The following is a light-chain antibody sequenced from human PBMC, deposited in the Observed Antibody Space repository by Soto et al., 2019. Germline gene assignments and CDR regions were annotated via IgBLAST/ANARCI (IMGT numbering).Light chain of an antibody. CDR3: HQYDYVPCT. V-gene: IGKV3-15*01. CDR2: GAS. Sequence: VLTQFPSTLSVSRGERATLSCRASQSVSSNVAWYQQIPGQTPRLLIYGASTRATGIPVRFSGSGSGTEFTLTISSLQSEDFAVYYCHQYDYVPCTFGQGTKVDIK. J-gene: IGKJ2*02. CDR1: QSVSSN.